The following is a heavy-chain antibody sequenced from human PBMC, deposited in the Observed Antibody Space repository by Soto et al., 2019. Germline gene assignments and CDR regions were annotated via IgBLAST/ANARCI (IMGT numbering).Heavy chain of an antibody. J-gene: IGHJ5*02. CDR3: ARLLAAAGTEWFDP. D-gene: IGHD6-13*01. Sequence: QVQLQESGPGLVKPSETLSLTCTVSGGSISSYYWSWIRQPPGKGLEWIGYIYYSGSTNYNPSLKSRVPISVDTSKNQFSLKLSSVTAADTAVYYCARLLAAAGTEWFDPWGQGTLVTVSS. CDR2: IYYSGST. V-gene: IGHV4-59*08. CDR1: GGSISSYY.